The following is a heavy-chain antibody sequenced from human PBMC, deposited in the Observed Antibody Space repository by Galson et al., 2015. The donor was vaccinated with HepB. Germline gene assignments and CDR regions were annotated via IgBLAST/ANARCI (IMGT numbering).Heavy chain of an antibody. CDR3: ARESSYQLPGVTVAAFDY. J-gene: IGHJ4*02. V-gene: IGHV1-69*13. Sequence: SVKVSCKASGGTFSSYAISWVRQAPGQGLEWMGGIIPIFGTANYAQKFQGRVTITADESTSTAYMELSSLRSEDTAVYYCARESSYQLPGVTVAAFDYWGQGTLVTVSS. CDR2: IIPIFGTA. CDR1: GGTFSSYA. D-gene: IGHD2-2*01.